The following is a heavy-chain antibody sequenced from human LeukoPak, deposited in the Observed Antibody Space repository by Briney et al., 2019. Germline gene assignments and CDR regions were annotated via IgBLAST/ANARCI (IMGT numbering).Heavy chain of an antibody. J-gene: IGHJ4*02. CDR2: TRSRIYGGAP. CDR1: GFTFRDYG. Sequence: GGSLRLSCLTSGFTFRDYGLGWVRQAPGMGLEWVSSTRSRIYGGAPEYAASVRGRFSVSRDDSESIAYLQMNNLKSEDTAVYYCARGQTVPGAKYYFDFWSPGTLVTVSS. D-gene: IGHD2/OR15-2a*01. V-gene: IGHV3-49*04. CDR3: ARGQTVPGAKYYFDF.